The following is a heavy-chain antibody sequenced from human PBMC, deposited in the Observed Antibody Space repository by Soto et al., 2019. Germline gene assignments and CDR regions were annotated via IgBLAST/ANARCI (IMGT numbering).Heavy chain of an antibody. CDR1: GFTFSSYA. Sequence: GGSLRLSCAASGFTFSSYAMSWVRQAPGKGLEWVSAISGSGGSTYYTDSVKGRFTISRDNSKNTLYLQMNSLRAEDTAVYYCAKAPAIYYYYGMDVWAQGTTVTVSS. CDR2: ISGSGGST. J-gene: IGHJ6*02. V-gene: IGHV3-23*01. D-gene: IGHD2-2*01. CDR3: AKAPAIYYYYGMDV.